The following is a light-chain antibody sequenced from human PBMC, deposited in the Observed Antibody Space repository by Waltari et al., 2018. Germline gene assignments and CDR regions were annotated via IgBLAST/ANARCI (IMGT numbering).Light chain of an antibody. CDR3: LVWHSTSDHHGV. J-gene: IGLJ2*01. CDR1: NIGSKS. V-gene: IGLV3-21*04. CDR2: YDS. Sequence: SYVATQSPSVSVAPGETARITCGGDNIGSKSVHWYQQRPGQAPVLVISYDSHRPSGIPERFSGSNSGNTATLTISWVEAEDEADYYCLVWHSTSDHHGVFGGGTKLTVL.